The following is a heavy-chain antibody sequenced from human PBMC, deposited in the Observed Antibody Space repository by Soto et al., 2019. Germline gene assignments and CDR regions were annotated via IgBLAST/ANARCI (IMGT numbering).Heavy chain of an antibody. CDR3: ARGSPYDFWSGYPYYYYYMDV. J-gene: IGHJ6*03. CDR2: ISSSSSTI. Sequence: PGGSLRLSCAASGFTFSSYSMNWVRQAPGKGLEWVSYISSSSSTIYYADSVKGRFTISRDNAKNSLYLQMNSLRAEDTAVYYCARGSPYDFWSGYPYYYYYMDVWGKGTTVTVSS. V-gene: IGHV3-48*01. D-gene: IGHD3-3*01. CDR1: GFTFSSYS.